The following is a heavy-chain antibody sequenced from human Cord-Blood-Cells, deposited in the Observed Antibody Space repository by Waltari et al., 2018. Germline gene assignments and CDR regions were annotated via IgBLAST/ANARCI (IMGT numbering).Heavy chain of an antibody. J-gene: IGHJ4*02. D-gene: IGHD7-27*01. CDR1: GFTFSSYG. CDR3: ARDLPPWGFDY. Sequence: QVQLVESGGGVVQPGRSLRLSCAASGFTFSSYGMHWVRQTPGKGLEWVAFIWYDGSNKYLADSVKGRFTISRDNSKNTLYLQMNSLRAEDTAVYYCARDLPPWGFDYWGQGTLVTVSS. CDR2: IWYDGSNK. V-gene: IGHV3-33*01.